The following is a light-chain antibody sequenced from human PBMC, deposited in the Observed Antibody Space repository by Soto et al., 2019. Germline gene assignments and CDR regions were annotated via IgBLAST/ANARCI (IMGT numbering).Light chain of an antibody. V-gene: IGKV1-27*01. CDR1: QDIGHS. J-gene: IGKJ4*01. Sequence: DIQITQSPSSLSASVGDRVTFTCRASQDIGHSLAWYQQKPGKPIQLLIYGAYTLHSGVTSRFSGSGSGTDFTLTISSLQPEDVATYYCQKYDSAPLTVGGVTKVDIK. CDR3: QKYDSAPLT. CDR2: GAY.